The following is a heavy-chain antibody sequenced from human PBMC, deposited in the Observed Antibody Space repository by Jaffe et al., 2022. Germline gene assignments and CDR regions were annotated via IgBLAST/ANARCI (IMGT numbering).Heavy chain of an antibody. V-gene: IGHV4-61*02. J-gene: IGHJ5*02. Sequence: QVQLQESGPGLVKPSQTLSLTCTVSGGSISSGSYYWNWIRQPAGKGLEWIGRIYTSGSTNYNPSLKSRVTISADTSKNQFSLKLTSVTVADTAVYYCARGGRGIDPWGQGTLVTVSS. CDR3: ARGGRGIDP. CDR2: IYTSGST. CDR1: GGSISSGSYY.